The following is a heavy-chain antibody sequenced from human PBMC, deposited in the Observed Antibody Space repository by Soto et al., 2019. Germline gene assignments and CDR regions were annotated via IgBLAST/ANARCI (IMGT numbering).Heavy chain of an antibody. Sequence: EVQLVESGGGLVEPGGSLRLSCAASGFTFNGAWMNWVRQAPGKGLEWVGRVKSKVDGGSIDYAAPVRGRFIISRDDSRNTVDLQMNNLSAEDSAMYYCSADLPDWGAYAFDYWGQGTLVTVSS. D-gene: IGHD3-16*01. V-gene: IGHV3-15*07. CDR1: GFTFNGAW. CDR2: VKSKVDGGSI. CDR3: SADLPDWGAYAFDY. J-gene: IGHJ4*02.